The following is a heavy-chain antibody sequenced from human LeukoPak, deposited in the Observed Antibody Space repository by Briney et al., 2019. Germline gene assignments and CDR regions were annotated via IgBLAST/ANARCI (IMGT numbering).Heavy chain of an antibody. CDR2: IHYTGAT. CDR3: ARGNILTGYCFDF. D-gene: IGHD3-9*01. J-gene: IGHJ4*02. V-gene: IGHV4-34*01. Sequence: SETLSLTCAVYSGSITGYYWSWIRQTPGRGLEWVGEIHYTGATSYNPSLKSRATISTDTSKNQFSLRLSSVTAADTAVYSCARGNILTGYCFDFWGQGALVTVSS. CDR1: SGSITGYY.